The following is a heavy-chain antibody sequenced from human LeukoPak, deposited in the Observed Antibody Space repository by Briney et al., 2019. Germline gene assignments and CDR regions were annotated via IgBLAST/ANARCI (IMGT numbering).Heavy chain of an antibody. CDR2: MNPNSGNT. D-gene: IGHD5-24*01. Sequence: ASVKVSCKASGYTFTSYDINWVRQATGQGLEWMGWMNPNSGNTGYAQKFQGRVTMTRNTSISTAYMELSSLRPDDTAVYYCARMAFQGAFDIWGQGTMVTVSS. CDR1: GYTFTSYD. V-gene: IGHV1-8*01. J-gene: IGHJ3*02. CDR3: ARMAFQGAFDI.